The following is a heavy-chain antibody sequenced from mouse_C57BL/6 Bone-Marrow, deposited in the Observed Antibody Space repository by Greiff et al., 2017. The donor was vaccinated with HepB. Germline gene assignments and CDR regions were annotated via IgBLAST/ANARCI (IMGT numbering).Heavy chain of an antibody. D-gene: IGHD1-1*01. J-gene: IGHJ1*03. CDR1: GYTFTDYY. CDR3: ARRREGSQYFDV. CDR2: IYPGSGNT. V-gene: IGHV1-76*01. Sequence: QVQLQQSGAELVRPGASVKLSCKASGYTFTDYYINWVKQRPGQGLEWIARIYPGSGNTYYNEKFKGKATLTAEKSSSTAYMQLSSLTSEDSAVYFCARRREGSQYFDVWGTGTTVTVSS.